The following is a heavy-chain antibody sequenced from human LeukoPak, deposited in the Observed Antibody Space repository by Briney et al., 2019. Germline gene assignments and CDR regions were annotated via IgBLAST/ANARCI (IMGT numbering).Heavy chain of an antibody. Sequence: GESLKISCKASGYSFTNYWIGWVRQLPGKGLEWMGIVYPGDSYTRYGPSSQGQVTISADKSISTAYLQWSSLKASDTAMYYCARQPNPDFDYWGQGTLVTVSS. V-gene: IGHV5-51*01. J-gene: IGHJ4*02. CDR2: VYPGDSYT. CDR1: GYSFTNYW. CDR3: ARQPNPDFDY.